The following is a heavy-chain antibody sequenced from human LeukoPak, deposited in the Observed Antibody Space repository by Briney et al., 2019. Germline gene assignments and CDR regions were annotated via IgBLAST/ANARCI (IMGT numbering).Heavy chain of an antibody. CDR3: ARGDIVVVPAATYFDY. D-gene: IGHD2-2*01. Sequence: SETLSLTCTVSGGSISSSSYYWGWIRQPPGKGLEWFGSIYYSGSTYYNPSLKSRVTISLDTSKNQFSLKLSSVTAADTAVYYCARGDIVVVPAATYFDYWGQGTLVTVSS. J-gene: IGHJ4*02. CDR1: GGSISSSSYY. CDR2: IYYSGST. V-gene: IGHV4-39*07.